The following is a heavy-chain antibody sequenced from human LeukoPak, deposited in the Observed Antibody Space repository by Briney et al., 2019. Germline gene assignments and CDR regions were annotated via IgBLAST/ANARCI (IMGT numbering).Heavy chain of an antibody. CDR1: GFTVSSNY. CDR3: AREFEGYYMDV. CDR2: IYSGGST. D-gene: IGHD3-9*01. Sequence: GGSLRLSCAASGFTVSSNYMSWVRQAPGKGLEWVSVIYSGGSTYYADSVKGRFTISRDNSKNTLYLQMNSLRAEDTAVYYCAREFEGYYMDVWGKGTTVTISS. V-gene: IGHV3-53*01. J-gene: IGHJ6*03.